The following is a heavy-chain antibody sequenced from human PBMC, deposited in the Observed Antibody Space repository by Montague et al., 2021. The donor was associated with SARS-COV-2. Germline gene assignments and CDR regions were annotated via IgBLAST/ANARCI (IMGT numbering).Heavy chain of an antibody. CDR1: GFTFSSCA. Sequence: SLRLSCAASGFTFSSCAMSWVRQAPGKGLEWVSVIYSGGSSTYYADSVKGRFTISRDNSKNTLYLQMNSLRVEDTAVYYCAKGGMVRGNGYYYYGKDVWGQGTTVTVSS. J-gene: IGHJ6*02. D-gene: IGHD3-10*01. V-gene: IGHV3-23*03. CDR2: IYSGGSST. CDR3: AKGGMVRGNGYYYYGKDV.